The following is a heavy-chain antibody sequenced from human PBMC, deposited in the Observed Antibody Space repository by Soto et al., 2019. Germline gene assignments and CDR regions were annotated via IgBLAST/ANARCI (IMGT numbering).Heavy chain of an antibody. CDR1: GFTFSSYA. D-gene: IGHD3-9*01. CDR2: ISGSGGST. V-gene: IGHV3-23*01. CDR3: AKRLTLVSGNYGMDV. J-gene: IGHJ6*02. Sequence: GGSLRLSCAASGFTFSSYAMSWVRQAPGKGLEWVSAISGSGGSTYYADSVKGRFTISRDNSKNTLYLQMNSLRAEDTAVYYCAKRLTLVSGNYGMDVWGQGTTVTVSS.